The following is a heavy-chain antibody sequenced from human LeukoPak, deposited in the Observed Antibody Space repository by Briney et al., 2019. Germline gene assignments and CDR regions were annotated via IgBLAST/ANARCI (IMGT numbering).Heavy chain of an antibody. D-gene: IGHD3-10*01. J-gene: IGHJ4*02. CDR1: GFTFSSYS. Sequence: GGSLRLSCAASGFTFSSYSMNRVRQAPGKGLEWVSSIGGSSRSMYCADSVKGRFTISRDNAKNSLFLQMNSLRAEDTAVYYCARELDGGFDYWGQGTLVTVSS. V-gene: IGHV3-21*01. CDR2: IGGSSRSM. CDR3: ARELDGGFDY.